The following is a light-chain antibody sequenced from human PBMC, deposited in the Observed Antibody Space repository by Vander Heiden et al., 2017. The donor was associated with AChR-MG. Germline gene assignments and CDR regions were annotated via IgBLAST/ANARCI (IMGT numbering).Light chain of an antibody. Sequence: SVLPQPPSVSGAPVQRVTISCSGSGFNFGANFDVHWYQQRPGAAPRLLIFGNINRPSRVPDRFSASKSGTSASLTITGLQTEDEADYYCQSYDNGLSVWVFGGGTKLTVL. CDR1: GFNFGANFD. V-gene: IGLV1-40*01. CDR2: GNI. J-gene: IGLJ3*02. CDR3: QSYDNGLSVWV.